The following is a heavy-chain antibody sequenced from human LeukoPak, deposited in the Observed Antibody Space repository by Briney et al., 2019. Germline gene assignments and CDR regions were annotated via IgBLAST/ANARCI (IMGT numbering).Heavy chain of an antibody. Sequence: GGSLRLFCAASGFIFEDYGMSWVRQGPGKGLEWVSGIDEYGGNTGYEYSVEGRFTISRDNSKNTLYLQMHSLSTEDTAVYYCAKESLKYQFRTSPTDYWGQGILVTVSS. D-gene: IGHD2-2*01. CDR2: IDEYGGNT. V-gene: IGHV3-20*04. CDR1: GFIFEDYG. J-gene: IGHJ4*02. CDR3: AKESLKYQFRTSPTDY.